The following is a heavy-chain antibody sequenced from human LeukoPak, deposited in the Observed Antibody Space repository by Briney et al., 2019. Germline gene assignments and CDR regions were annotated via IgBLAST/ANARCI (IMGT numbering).Heavy chain of an antibody. D-gene: IGHD2/OR15-2a*01. V-gene: IGHV3-74*01. CDR3: ASLYLRP. CDR1: GFTFSSYW. CDR2: INTDGSST. Sequence: PGGSLRLSCAASGFTFSSYWMHWVRQAPGKGLVWVSRINTDGSSTHYADSVKGLFTISRDNTKNTLSLQMNSLRAEDTAVYYSASLYLRPWGQGTLVTVSS. J-gene: IGHJ4*02.